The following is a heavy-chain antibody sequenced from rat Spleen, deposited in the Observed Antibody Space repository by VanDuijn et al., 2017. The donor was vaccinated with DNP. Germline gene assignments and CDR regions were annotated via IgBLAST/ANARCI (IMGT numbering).Heavy chain of an antibody. CDR1: GFTFSNYY. J-gene: IGHJ4*01. Sequence: EVQLVKSGGGLVQPGRSLKLSCAASGFTFSNYYMAWVRQAPKKGLEWVATISTSGSRTYYPDSVKGRFTISRDIAKSSLYLQMNSLKSEDTATYYCARGYITAINAMDDWGQGTSVTVSS. CDR2: ISTSGSRT. V-gene: IGHV5-25*01. D-gene: IGHD1-2*01. CDR3: ARGYITAINAMDD.